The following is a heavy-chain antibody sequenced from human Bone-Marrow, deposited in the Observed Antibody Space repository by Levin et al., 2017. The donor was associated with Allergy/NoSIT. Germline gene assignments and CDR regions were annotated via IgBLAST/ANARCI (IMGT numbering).Heavy chain of an antibody. J-gene: IGHJ6*02. CDR1: GFTFSSYG. D-gene: IGHD2-2*01. Sequence: GESLKISCAASGFTFSSYGMHWVRQAPGKGLEWVAVISYDGSNKYYADSVKGRFTISRDNSKNTLYLQMNSLRAEDTAVYYCAKDRHTQPPYYYGMDVWGQGTTVTVSS. CDR3: AKDRHTQPPYYYGMDV. V-gene: IGHV3-30*18. CDR2: ISYDGSNK.